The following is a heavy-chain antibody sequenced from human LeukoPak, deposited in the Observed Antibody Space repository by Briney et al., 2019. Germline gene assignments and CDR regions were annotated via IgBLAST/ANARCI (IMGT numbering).Heavy chain of an antibody. CDR1: GGSISSYY. D-gene: IGHD3-22*01. J-gene: IGHJ6*02. CDR2: IYYSGST. CDR3: ARAMTVPYYYYYGMDV. Sequence: SETLSLTCTGSGGSISSYYWSWIRQPPGKGLEWIGYIYYSGSTNYNPSLKSRVTISVDTSKNQFSLKLSSVTAADTAVYYCARAMTVPYYYYYGMDVWGQGTTVTVSS. V-gene: IGHV4-59*01.